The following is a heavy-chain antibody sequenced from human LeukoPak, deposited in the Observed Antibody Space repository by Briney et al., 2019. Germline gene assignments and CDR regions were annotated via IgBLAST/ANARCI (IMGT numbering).Heavy chain of an antibody. CDR2: IYYSGST. CDR1: GGSISSYY. V-gene: IGHV4-59*01. CDR3: ARSKVGWSGYSHYYYYMDV. D-gene: IGHD3-3*01. Sequence: SETLSLTCTVSGGSISSYYWSWIRQPPGKGLEWIGYIYYSGSTNYNPSLKSRVTISVDTSKNQFSLKLSSVTAADTAVYYCARSKVGWSGYSHYYYYMDVWGKGTTVTVSS. J-gene: IGHJ6*03.